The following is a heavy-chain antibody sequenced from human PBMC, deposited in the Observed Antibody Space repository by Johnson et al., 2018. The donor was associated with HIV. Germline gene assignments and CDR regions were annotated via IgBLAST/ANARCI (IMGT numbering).Heavy chain of an antibody. V-gene: IGHV3-66*01. CDR1: GFTFSDYY. J-gene: IGHJ3*02. Sequence: VQLVESGGGLVKPGGSLRLSCAASGFTFSDYYMSWIRQAPGKGLEWVSVIYSGGSSYYADSVKGRFTISRDNSKNTLYLQMTSLRAEDTAGYYCAREGPPRAFDIWGQGTMVTVSS. CDR2: IYSGGSS. CDR3: AREGPPRAFDI.